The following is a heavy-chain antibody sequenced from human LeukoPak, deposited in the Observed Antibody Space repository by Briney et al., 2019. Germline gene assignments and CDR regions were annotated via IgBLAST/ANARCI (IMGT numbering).Heavy chain of an antibody. Sequence: GGSLRLSCAASGFTLSSYAMSWVRQAPGKGLEWVSVISSSGGTTYYADSVKGRFTISRDNSKNTLYLQMNSLRAEDTALYYCAKREYSSSWYSLDYWGQGTLVTVSS. CDR3: AKREYSSSWYSLDY. J-gene: IGHJ4*02. CDR1: GFTLSSYA. D-gene: IGHD6-13*01. V-gene: IGHV3-23*01. CDR2: ISSSGGTT.